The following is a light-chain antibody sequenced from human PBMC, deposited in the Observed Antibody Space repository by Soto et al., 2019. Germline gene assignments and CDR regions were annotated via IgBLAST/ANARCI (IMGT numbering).Light chain of an antibody. CDR2: EVS. V-gene: IGKV1-39*01. Sequence: DIQVTQSPSSPSASVGDRVTITFRATQTINTFLNWYQHKPCRAPSLLMYEVSTLHTGVPRRFSGNGSSGNFTLTINGLQPEDLATYYCQQTFSSPRAFGPGTTVDI. J-gene: IGKJ3*01. CDR3: QQTFSSPRA. CDR1: QTINTF.